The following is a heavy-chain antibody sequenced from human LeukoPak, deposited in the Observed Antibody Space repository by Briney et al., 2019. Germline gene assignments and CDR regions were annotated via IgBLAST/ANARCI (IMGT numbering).Heavy chain of an antibody. Sequence: SETLSLTCTVSGGPISSYYWSWLRQPPGKGLEWIGYIYYSGSTNYNPSLKRRVTISVDTSKNQFSLKLSSVTAADTAVYYWARYGSGGNWFDPWGQGTLVTVSS. CDR2: IYYSGST. CDR3: ARYGSGGNWFDP. D-gene: IGHD3-10*01. J-gene: IGHJ5*02. V-gene: IGHV4-59*08. CDR1: GGPISSYY.